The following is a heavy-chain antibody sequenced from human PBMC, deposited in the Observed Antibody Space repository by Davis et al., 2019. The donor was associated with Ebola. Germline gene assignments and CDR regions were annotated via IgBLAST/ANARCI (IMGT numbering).Heavy chain of an antibody. V-gene: IGHV3-30-3*01. CDR3: ARTGSSWYPSFDY. CDR2: ISYDGSNK. CDR1: GFTFSSYA. J-gene: IGHJ4*02. Sequence: GESLKISCAASGFTFSSYAMHWVRQAPGKGLEWVAVISYDGSNKYYADSVKGRFTISRDNSKNTLYLQMNSLRAEDTAVYYCARTGSSWYPSFDYWGQGTLVTVSS. D-gene: IGHD6-13*01.